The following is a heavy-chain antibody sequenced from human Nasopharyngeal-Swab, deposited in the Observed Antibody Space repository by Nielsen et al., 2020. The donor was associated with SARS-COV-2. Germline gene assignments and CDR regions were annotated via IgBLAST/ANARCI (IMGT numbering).Heavy chain of an antibody. D-gene: IGHD3-10*01. J-gene: IGHJ6*02. CDR2: IKQDGSEK. CDR1: GFTFSSYW. V-gene: IGHV3-7*01. Sequence: GESLKISCAASGFTFSSYWMSWVRQAPGKGLEWVANIKQDGSEKYYVDSVKGRFTISRDNAKNSLYLQMNSLRAEDTAVYYCARDVFSSGPQLLWFGELYAFDYYYYGMDVWGQGTTVTVSS. CDR3: ARDVFSSGPQLLWFGELYAFDYYYYGMDV.